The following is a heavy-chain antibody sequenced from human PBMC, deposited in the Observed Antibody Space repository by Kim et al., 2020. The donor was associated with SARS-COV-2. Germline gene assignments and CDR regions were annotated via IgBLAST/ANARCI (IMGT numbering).Heavy chain of an antibody. CDR2: GRH. J-gene: IGHJ3*02. Sequence: GRHHANPSLQSRVTISMEPSKNQFSLRLSSVTAADTALYYCARGGKGAFDTWGRGTMVTVSS. CDR3: ARGGKGAFDT. V-gene: IGHV4-59*09.